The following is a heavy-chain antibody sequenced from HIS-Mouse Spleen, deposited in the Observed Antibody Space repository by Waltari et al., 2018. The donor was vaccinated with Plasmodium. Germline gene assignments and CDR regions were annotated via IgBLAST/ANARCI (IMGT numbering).Heavy chain of an antibody. V-gene: IGHV4-34*01. CDR3: ARGLRGHYWYFDL. Sequence: QVQLQQWGAGLLKLSAPLSLTCAVYGGSFSAYYGSCIRQPPGKGLEWIGEINHSGSTNYNPSLKSRVTISVDTSKNQFSLKLSSVTAADTAVYYCARGLRGHYWYFDLWGRGTLVTVSS. J-gene: IGHJ2*01. D-gene: IGHD3-10*01. CDR2: INHSGST. CDR1: GGSFSAYY.